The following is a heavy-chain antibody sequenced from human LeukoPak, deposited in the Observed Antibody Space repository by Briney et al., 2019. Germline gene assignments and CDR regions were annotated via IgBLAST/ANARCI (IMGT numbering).Heavy chain of an antibody. J-gene: IGHJ2*01. V-gene: IGHV4-59*12. CDR2: IYYSGST. CDR3: ARDLYSSGWYSTRYWYFDL. D-gene: IGHD6-19*01. CDR1: GGSIISYY. Sequence: SETLSLTCTGSGGSIISYYWSWIRQPPGKGLEWIGYIYYSGSTNYNPSLKSRVTISVDTSKNQFSLKLSSVTAADTAVYYCARDLYSSGWYSTRYWYFDLWGRGTLVTVSS.